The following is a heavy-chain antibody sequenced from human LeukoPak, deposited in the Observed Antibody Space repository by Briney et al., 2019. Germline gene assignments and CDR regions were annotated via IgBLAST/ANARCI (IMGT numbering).Heavy chain of an antibody. CDR3: ARSIAVAGTGFDP. Sequence: SETLSLTCAVSGYSISSGYYWGWIRQPAGKGLEWIGRIYTSGSTNYNPSLKSRVTISVDTSKNQFSLKLSSVTAADTAVYYCARSIAVAGTGFDPWGQGTLVTVSS. J-gene: IGHJ5*02. CDR2: IYTSGST. CDR1: GYSISSGYY. D-gene: IGHD6-19*01. V-gene: IGHV4-38-2*01.